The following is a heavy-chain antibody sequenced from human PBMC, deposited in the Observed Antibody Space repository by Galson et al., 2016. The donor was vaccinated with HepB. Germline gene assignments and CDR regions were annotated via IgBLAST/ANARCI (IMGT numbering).Heavy chain of an antibody. CDR1: GYTLTELS. CDR3: ARDKHGSSWPPIFNY. D-gene: IGHD6-13*01. Sequence: SVKVSCKVSGYTLTELSMHWVRQAPGKGLEWMGGFDPEDDETIYAQRFQGRVTMTTDTSTTTAYMELRSLRSDDTAIYYCARDKHGSSWPPIFNYWGQGTLVTVSS. J-gene: IGHJ4*02. V-gene: IGHV1-24*01. CDR2: FDPEDDET.